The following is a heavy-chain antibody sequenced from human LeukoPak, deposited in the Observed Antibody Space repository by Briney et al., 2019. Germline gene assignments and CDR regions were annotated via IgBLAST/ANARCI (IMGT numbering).Heavy chain of an antibody. D-gene: IGHD6-19*01. CDR2: MNPNSGNT. V-gene: IGHV1-8*01. J-gene: IGHJ3*02. CDR1: GYTFTSYD. CDR3: ASQSIAVAGTYDAFDI. Sequence: ASVKVSCKASGYTFTSYDINWVRQATGQGLEWMGWMNPNSGNTGYAQKFQGRVTMTRNTSISTAYMELSSLRSEDTAVYYCASQSIAVAGTYDAFDIWGQGTMVTVSS.